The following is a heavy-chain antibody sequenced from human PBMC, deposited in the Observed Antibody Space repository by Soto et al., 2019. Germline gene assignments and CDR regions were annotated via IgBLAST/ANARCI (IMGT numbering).Heavy chain of an antibody. CDR1: GYTFTSFG. CDR3: ARDSTHVGVGPPRFGELLPNWFDP. Sequence: ASVKVSCKASGYTFTSFGISWVRQAPGQRLEWMGWISAYNGDTNYAQKLQGRVTMTTDTSTSTAYMELRSLRSDDTAVYYCARDSTHVGVGPPRFGELLPNWFDPWGQGTLVTVSS. J-gene: IGHJ5*02. CDR2: ISAYNGDT. D-gene: IGHD3-10*01. V-gene: IGHV1-18*01.